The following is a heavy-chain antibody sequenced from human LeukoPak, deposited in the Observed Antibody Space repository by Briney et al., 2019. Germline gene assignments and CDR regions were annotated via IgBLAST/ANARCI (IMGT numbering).Heavy chain of an antibody. D-gene: IGHD4-17*01. CDR2: ISYDGSKK. V-gene: IGHV3-30*19. CDR3: ARDDYYGDYSLDY. J-gene: IGHJ4*02. Sequence: PGGSLRLSCAASGFTFSNYAMHWVRQAPGKGLEWVAVISYDGSKKYYADSVKGRFTISRDNSKNTLYLQMNSLRAEDTAVYYCARDDYYGDYSLDYWGQGTRVTVSS. CDR1: GFTFSNYA.